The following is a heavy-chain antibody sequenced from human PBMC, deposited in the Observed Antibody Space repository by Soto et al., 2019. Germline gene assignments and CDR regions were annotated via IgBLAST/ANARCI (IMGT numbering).Heavy chain of an antibody. J-gene: IGHJ4*02. V-gene: IGHV4-31*03. CDR3: ARGATYYYDSSGYYYFDY. Sequence: SETLSLTCTVSGGSISSGGYYWSWIRQHPGKGLEWIGYIYYSGSTYYNPSLKSRVTISVDTSKTQFSLNLSSVTAADTAVYNCARGATYYYDSSGYYYFDYWGQGTLVTVSS. CDR1: GGSISSGGYY. CDR2: IYYSGST. D-gene: IGHD3-22*01.